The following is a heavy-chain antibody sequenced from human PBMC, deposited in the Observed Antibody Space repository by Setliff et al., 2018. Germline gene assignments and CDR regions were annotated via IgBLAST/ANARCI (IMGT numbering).Heavy chain of an antibody. CDR1: GYSFTSYW. D-gene: IGHD3-22*01. CDR3: SRYDSSGYHYYYGMDV. J-gene: IGHJ6*02. Sequence: PGESLKISCKGSGYSFTSYWIGWVRHMPGKGLEWMGIIYPGDSDTRYSPSFQGQVTISADKSISTAYLQWSSLKASDTAMYYCSRYDSSGYHYYYGMDVWGQGTTVTVSS. V-gene: IGHV5-51*01. CDR2: IYPGDSDT.